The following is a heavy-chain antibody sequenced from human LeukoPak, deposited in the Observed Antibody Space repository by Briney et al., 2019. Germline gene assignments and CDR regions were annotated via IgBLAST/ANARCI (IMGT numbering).Heavy chain of an antibody. CDR1: GYTFTSYG. CDR2: ISAYNGNT. Sequence: ASVKVSCEASGYTFTSYGISWVRQAPGQGLEWMGWISAYNGNTNYAQKLQGRVTMTTDTSTSTAYMELRSLRSDDTAVYYCARTSDYGDPRGLDAFDIWGQGTMVTVSS. D-gene: IGHD4-17*01. V-gene: IGHV1-18*01. J-gene: IGHJ3*02. CDR3: ARTSDYGDPRGLDAFDI.